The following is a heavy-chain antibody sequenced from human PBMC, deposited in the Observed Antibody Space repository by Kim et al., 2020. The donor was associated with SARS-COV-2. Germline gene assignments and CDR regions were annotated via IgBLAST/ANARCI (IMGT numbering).Heavy chain of an antibody. J-gene: IGHJ6*02. D-gene: IGHD1-1*01. V-gene: IGHV3-23*01. CDR1: GFTFSSYA. Sequence: LSLTCAASGFTFSSYAMSWVRQAPGKGLEWVSAISGSGGSTYYADSVKGRFTISRDNSKNTLYLQMNSLRAEDTAVYYCAKDLGSSNDYYYYGMDVWGQGTTVTVSS. CDR3: AKDLGSSNDYYYYGMDV. CDR2: ISGSGGST.